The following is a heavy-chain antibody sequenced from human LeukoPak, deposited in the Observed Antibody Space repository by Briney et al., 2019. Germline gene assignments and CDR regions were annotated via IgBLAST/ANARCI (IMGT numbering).Heavy chain of an antibody. CDR1: GGSFSGYY. V-gene: IGHV4-34*01. CDR3: ARGRRAYSNY. J-gene: IGHJ4*02. D-gene: IGHD4-11*01. CDR2: INHSGST. Sequence: NPSETLSLTCAVYGGSFSGYYWSWIRQPPGKGLEWIGEINHSGSTNYNPSLKSRATISVDTSKNQFSLKLSSVTAADTAVYYCARGRRAYSNYWGQGTLVTVSS.